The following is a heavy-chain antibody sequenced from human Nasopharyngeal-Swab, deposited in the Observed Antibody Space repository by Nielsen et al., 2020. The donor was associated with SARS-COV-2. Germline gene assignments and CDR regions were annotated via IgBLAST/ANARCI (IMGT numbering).Heavy chain of an antibody. CDR3: AKGESLGDY. CDR2: ISWNSGSI. D-gene: IGHD1-26*01. Sequence: GGSLRLSCAASGFTFDDYAMHWVRQAPGKGLEWDSGISWNSGSIGYADSVKGRFTISRDNAKNSLYLQMNSLRAEDTALYYCAKGESLGDYWGQGTLVAVSS. J-gene: IGHJ4*02. CDR1: GFTFDDYA. V-gene: IGHV3-9*01.